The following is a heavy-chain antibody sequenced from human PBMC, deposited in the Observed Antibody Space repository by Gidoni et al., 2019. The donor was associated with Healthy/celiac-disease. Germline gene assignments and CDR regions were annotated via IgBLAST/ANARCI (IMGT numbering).Heavy chain of an antibody. J-gene: IGHJ4*02. CDR3: ARVVSYKDY. D-gene: IGHD5-18*01. CDR1: GFTFSSYS. V-gene: IGHV3-48*01. Sequence: EVQLVESGGGLVQPGESLRRSCAASGFTFSSYSMNWVRLATGKRLEWVAYISSISSTIYYADAVKGRFTIARANATHSLYLQMNSLRAAHSAVSYCARVVSYKDYWGQGTLVTVSS. CDR2: ISSISSTI.